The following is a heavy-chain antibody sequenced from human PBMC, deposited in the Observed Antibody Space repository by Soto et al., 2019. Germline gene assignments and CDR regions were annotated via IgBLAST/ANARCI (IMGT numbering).Heavy chain of an antibody. D-gene: IGHD5-18*01. CDR2: INHSGST. CDR1: GGSFRGYD. J-gene: IGHJ6*02. V-gene: IGHV4-34*01. CDR3: ASAREYSYGTYYYYYGMDV. Sequence: SATLSLTSDVFGGSFRGYDWVLVRQPPGKGREGIGEINHSGSTNYNESLKSRVTISVDTSKNQFFLRLSSVTAADTAVYYCASAREYSYGTYYYYYGMDVWGQGTTVTVSS.